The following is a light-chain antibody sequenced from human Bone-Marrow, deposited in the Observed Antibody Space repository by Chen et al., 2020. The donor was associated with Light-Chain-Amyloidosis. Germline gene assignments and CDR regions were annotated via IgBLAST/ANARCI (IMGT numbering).Light chain of an antibody. CDR2: DDS. CDR1: NIGSTS. J-gene: IGLJ3*02. Sequence: SYVLTQPSSVSVAPGQTATISCGGNNIGSTSVHWYQQTPGQAPLLVVYDDSDRPEGLPERLSGSNSGNTATLTISRVEAGEEADYYCQVWDRSSDRPVFGGGTKLTVL. V-gene: IGLV3-21*02. CDR3: QVWDRSSDRPV.